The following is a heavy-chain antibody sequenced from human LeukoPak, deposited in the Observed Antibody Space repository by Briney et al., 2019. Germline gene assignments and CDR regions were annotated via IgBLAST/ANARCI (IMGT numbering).Heavy chain of an antibody. Sequence: GGSLRLSCAASGFTLSSYAMSWVRQAPGKGLEWVSAISGSGGSTYYADSVKGRFTISRDNSKNTLYLQMNSLRAEDTAVYYCARETTVTSSFDYWGQGTLVTVSS. V-gene: IGHV3-23*01. CDR2: ISGSGGST. D-gene: IGHD4-17*01. J-gene: IGHJ4*02. CDR3: ARETTVTSSFDY. CDR1: GFTLSSYA.